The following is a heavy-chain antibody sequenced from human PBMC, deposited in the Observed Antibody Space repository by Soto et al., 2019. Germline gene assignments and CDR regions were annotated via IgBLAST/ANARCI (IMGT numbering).Heavy chain of an antibody. V-gene: IGHV3-33*01. CDR1: GFTFSSYG. D-gene: IGHD3-10*01. J-gene: IGHJ6*02. Sequence: GGSLRLSCAASGFTFSSYGMHWVRQAPGKGLEWVAVIWYDGSNKYYADSVKGRFTISRDNSKNTLYLQMNSLRAEDTAVYYCARRYYYGSGSYRSYGMDVWGQGTTVTVSS. CDR3: ARRYYYGSGSYRSYGMDV. CDR2: IWYDGSNK.